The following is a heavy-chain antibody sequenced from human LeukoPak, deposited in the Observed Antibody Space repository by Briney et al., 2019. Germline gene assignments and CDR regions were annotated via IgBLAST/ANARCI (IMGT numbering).Heavy chain of an antibody. J-gene: IGHJ4*02. V-gene: IGHV3-7*01. CDR1: GFSFRSCW. D-gene: IGHD2-21*01. CDR2: IKEDGSEK. Sequence: PGVSLRLSCAASGFSFRSCWMSWVRQAPGKGLEWAANIKEDGSEKYYVDSVKGRFTISRDNAENALYLQMNSLRAEDTAVYYCARVAWPHYFDYWGQGTLVTVSS. CDR3: ARVAWPHYFDY.